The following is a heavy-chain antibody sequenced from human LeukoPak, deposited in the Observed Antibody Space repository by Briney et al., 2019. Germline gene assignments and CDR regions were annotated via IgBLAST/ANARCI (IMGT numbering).Heavy chain of an antibody. J-gene: IGHJ4*02. V-gene: IGHV4-30-4*01. CDR1: SGSISSGDYY. CDR3: AGVGNGGYGGFDY. Sequence: SETLSLTCTVSSGSISSGDYYWSWIRQPPGKGLEWIGYISSSGTTYYNPSLRGRITISVDSSKSQLSLNLSSVTASDTAVYYCAGVGNGGYGGFDYWGQGTLVTVSS. D-gene: IGHD5-12*01. CDR2: ISSSGTT.